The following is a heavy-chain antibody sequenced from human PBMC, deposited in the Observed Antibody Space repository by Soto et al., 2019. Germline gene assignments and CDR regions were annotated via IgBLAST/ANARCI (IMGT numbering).Heavy chain of an antibody. J-gene: IGHJ4*02. Sequence: QVQLVQSGAEVKKPGSSVKVSCKASGGTFSSYTISWVRQAPGQGLEWMGRIIPILGIANYAQKFQGRVTITADKSTSTAYMELSSLRSEETAVYYCARDEGYYGSGGYSYWGQGTLVTVSS. CDR2: IIPILGIA. V-gene: IGHV1-69*08. CDR1: GGTFSSYT. CDR3: ARDEGYYGSGGYSY. D-gene: IGHD3-10*01.